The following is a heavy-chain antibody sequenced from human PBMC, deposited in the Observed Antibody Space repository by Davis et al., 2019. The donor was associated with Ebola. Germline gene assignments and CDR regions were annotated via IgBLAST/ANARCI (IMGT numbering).Heavy chain of an antibody. CDR2: IKSKIDGETT. V-gene: IGHV3-15*01. CDR1: GFTFSNAW. CDR3: TTLSTVTTMYFDL. J-gene: IGHJ2*01. D-gene: IGHD4-17*01. Sequence: GGSLRLSCAASGFTFSNAWMSWVRQAPGKGLEWVGRIKSKIDGETTDYAAPVKGRFAMSRDDSKNTLYLQMNSLKIEDTAVYYCTTLSTVTTMYFDLWGRGTLVTVSS.